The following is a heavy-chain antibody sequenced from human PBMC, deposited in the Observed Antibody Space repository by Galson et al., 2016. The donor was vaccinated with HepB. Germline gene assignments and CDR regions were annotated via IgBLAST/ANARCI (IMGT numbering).Heavy chain of an antibody. J-gene: IGHJ5*02. CDR2: MSSSGTSV. V-gene: IGHV3-48*02. Sequence: SLRLSCAASGFILSTYSMNWFRQAPGKGLEWVSYMSSSGTSVYYTDSVKGRVTISRDNAKHSLYLQMNSLRDEDTAVYYCASPFAPERGRYVLWGQGTLVTVSS. D-gene: IGHD3-16*01. CDR3: ASPFAPERGRYVL. CDR1: GFILSTYS.